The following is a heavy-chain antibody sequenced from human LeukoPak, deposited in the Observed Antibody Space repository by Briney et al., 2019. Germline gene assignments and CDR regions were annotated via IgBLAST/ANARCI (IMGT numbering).Heavy chain of an antibody. CDR2: IYSGGST. J-gene: IGHJ4*02. V-gene: IGHV3-66*01. CDR1: GFTVSSNY. CDR3: ARDLTGDAYFGY. D-gene: IGHD7-27*01. Sequence: PGGSLRLSCEVSGFTVSSNYMTWVRQAPGKGLEWVSIIYSGGSTYYADSVKGRFAISRDNSKNTLYLQMNSLRAEDTAVFYCARDLTGDAYFGYWGQGTLVTVSS.